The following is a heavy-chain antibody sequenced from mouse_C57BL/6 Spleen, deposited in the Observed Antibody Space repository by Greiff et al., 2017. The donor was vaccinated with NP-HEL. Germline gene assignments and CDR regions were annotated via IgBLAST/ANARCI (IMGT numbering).Heavy chain of an antibody. J-gene: IGHJ4*01. CDR2: IDPENGDT. D-gene: IGHD2-4*01. CDR1: GFNIKDDY. Sequence: EVMLVESGAELVRPGASVKLSCTASGFNIKDDYMHWVKQRPEQGLEWIGWIDPENGDTEYASKFQGKATITADTSSNTAYLQLSSLTSEDTAVYYCTTKDYDEDYYAMDYWGQGTSVTVSS. V-gene: IGHV14-4*01. CDR3: TTKDYDEDYYAMDY.